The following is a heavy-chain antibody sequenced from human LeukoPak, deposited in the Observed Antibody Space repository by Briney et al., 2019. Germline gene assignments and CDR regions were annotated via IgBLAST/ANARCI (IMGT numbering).Heavy chain of an antibody. CDR3: ARDPYSGGYGAYYYYYMDV. CDR1: GFTFSAYN. Sequence: PGGSLRLSCAASGFTFSAYNMNWVRRTPGKGLEWVSSITTSSSYMFYADSVRGRFTISRDNAENSLYPQMNSLRDEDTAVYYCARDPYSGGYGAYYYYYMDVWGKGTTVTVSS. CDR2: ITTSSSYM. V-gene: IGHV3-21*01. D-gene: IGHD6-19*01. J-gene: IGHJ6*03.